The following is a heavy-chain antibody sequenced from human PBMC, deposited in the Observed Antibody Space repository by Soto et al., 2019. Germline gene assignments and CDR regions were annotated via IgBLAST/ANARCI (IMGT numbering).Heavy chain of an antibody. J-gene: IGHJ3*02. CDR3: ASTLYYDILTGYYRDGAFDI. Sequence: ASVKVSCKASGYTFTSYDINWVRQATGQGLEWMGWMNPNSGNTGYAQKFQGRVTMTRNTSISTAYMELSSLRSEDTAVYYCASTLYYDILTGYYRDGAFDIWGQGTMVTVSS. CDR2: MNPNSGNT. CDR1: GYTFTSYD. D-gene: IGHD3-9*01. V-gene: IGHV1-8*01.